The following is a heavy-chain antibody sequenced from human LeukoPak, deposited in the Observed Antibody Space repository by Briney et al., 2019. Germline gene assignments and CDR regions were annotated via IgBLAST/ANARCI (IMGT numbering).Heavy chain of an antibody. J-gene: IGHJ4*02. Sequence: ASVKVSCKASGYSFTNYAMNWVRQAPGQGLEWMGWIHPSTGNPTYAQGFTGRFVFSLDTSVSTTYLQISSLKAEDTAVYFCARAFQSLGGLSLPDYWGQGTLPTVSS. CDR1: GYSFTNYA. CDR3: ARAFQSLGGLSLPDY. D-gene: IGHD3-16*02. CDR2: IHPSTGNP. V-gene: IGHV7-4-1*02.